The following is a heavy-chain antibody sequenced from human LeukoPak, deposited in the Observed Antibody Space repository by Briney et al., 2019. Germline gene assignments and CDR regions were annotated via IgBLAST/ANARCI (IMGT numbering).Heavy chain of an antibody. D-gene: IGHD6-13*01. CDR3: ASSSWYALDY. J-gene: IGHJ4*02. V-gene: IGHV3-48*03. CDR2: ISSNGSTM. CDR1: RYTFSSYE. Sequence: GGSLRLSCAASRYTFSSYELNWVSQARGKGLEWISYISSNGSTMYYADSVKGRFTISRDNAKNSLYLQMNSLRAEDTAIYYCASSSWYALDYWGQGPLVTVSS.